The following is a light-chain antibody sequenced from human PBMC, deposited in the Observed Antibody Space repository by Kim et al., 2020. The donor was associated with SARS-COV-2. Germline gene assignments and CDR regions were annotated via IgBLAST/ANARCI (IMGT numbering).Light chain of an antibody. V-gene: IGLV3-19*01. CDR1: SLRKYY. CDR3: NSRDNTGQYYV. CDR2: GEV. Sequence: SSELTQDPAVSVALGQTVRITCQGDSLRKYYATWYQQKPGQAPVLVVYGEVNRPSGIPDRFSGSSSGNTASLTITGAQAEDEADYYCNSRDNTGQYYVFGTGTKVTVL. J-gene: IGLJ1*01.